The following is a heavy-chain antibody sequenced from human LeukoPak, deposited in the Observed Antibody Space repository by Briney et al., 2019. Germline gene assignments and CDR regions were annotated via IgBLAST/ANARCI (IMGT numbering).Heavy chain of an antibody. D-gene: IGHD2-2*01. V-gene: IGHV4-39*01. CDR1: GXSISSSSYY. J-gene: IGHJ5*02. CDR3: ARSAGSQLLSWFDP. CDR2: IYYSGST. Sequence: SETLSLTFTVSGXSISSSSYYWDWIRQPPGKGLEWIGSIYYSGSTYYNPSLKSRVTISVDTSKNQFSLKLNSVTAADTALYYCARSAGSQLLSWFDPWGQGTLVTVSS.